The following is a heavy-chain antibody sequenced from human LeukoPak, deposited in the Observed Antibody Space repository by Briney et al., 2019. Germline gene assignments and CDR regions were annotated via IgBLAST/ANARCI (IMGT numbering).Heavy chain of an antibody. Sequence: PGGSLRPSCAASGFTFSSYAMSWVRQAPGKGLEWVSTISDSGSGGNTYYADSVKGRFTISRDNSKNTLYLQMNSLRAEDTAVYYCAKQLRVYYYMDVWGKGTTVTVSS. CDR2: ISDSGSGGNT. V-gene: IGHV3-23*01. CDR3: AKQLRVYYYMDV. CDR1: GFTFSSYA. D-gene: IGHD4-23*01. J-gene: IGHJ6*03.